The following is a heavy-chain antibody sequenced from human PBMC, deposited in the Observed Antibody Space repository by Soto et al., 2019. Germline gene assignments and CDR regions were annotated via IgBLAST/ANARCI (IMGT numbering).Heavy chain of an antibody. CDR2: IIPIFGTA. V-gene: IGHV1-69*13. Sequence: SVKVSCKASGGTFSSYAISWVRQAPGQGLEWMGGIIPIFGTANYAQKFQGRVTITADESTSTAYMELSSLRSEDTAVYYCARSTHDSSGYYYVGSSFDYWGQGTLVTVSS. CDR1: GGTFSSYA. J-gene: IGHJ4*02. CDR3: ARSTHDSSGYYYVGSSFDY. D-gene: IGHD3-22*01.